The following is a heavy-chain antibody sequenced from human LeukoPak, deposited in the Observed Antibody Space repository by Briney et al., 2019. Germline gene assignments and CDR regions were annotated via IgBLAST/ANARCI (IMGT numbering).Heavy chain of an antibody. Sequence: PSETLSLTCTVSGGSISNYYWSWIRQPPGKGLEWIGYIYYRGSTDYNPSLKSRVTISLDTSKKQFSLKLTSVTAADTAVYYCARGVVAAPQTVDYWGQGTLVTVSS. CDR2: IYYRGST. J-gene: IGHJ4*02. CDR1: GGSISNYY. D-gene: IGHD2-15*01. CDR3: ARGVVAAPQTVDY. V-gene: IGHV4-59*01.